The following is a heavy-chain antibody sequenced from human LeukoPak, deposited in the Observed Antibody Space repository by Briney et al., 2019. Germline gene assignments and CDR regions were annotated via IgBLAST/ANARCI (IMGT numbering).Heavy chain of an antibody. J-gene: IGHJ4*02. Sequence: SETLSLTCTVSGGPISSSSYYWGWIRQPPGKGLEWIGSIYYSGSTYYNPSLKSRVTISVDTSKNQFSLKLSSVTAADTAVYYCARGSIVATRFDYWGQGTLVTVSS. V-gene: IGHV4-39*07. CDR1: GGPISSSSYY. CDR2: IYYSGST. CDR3: ARGSIVATRFDY. D-gene: IGHD5-12*01.